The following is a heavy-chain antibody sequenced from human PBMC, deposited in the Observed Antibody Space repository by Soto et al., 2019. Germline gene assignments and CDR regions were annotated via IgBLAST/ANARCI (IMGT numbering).Heavy chain of an antibody. Sequence: QVQLQESGPGLVKPSQTLSLTCTVSGGSISSGDYYWSWIRQPPGKGLEWIGYIYYSGSTYYNPALKSRXXIXVXXSKNQFSLKLSSVTAADTAVYYCAREGVSYYGMDVWGQGTTVTVSS. V-gene: IGHV4-30-4*01. J-gene: IGHJ6*02. CDR2: IYYSGST. CDR1: GGSISSGDYY. CDR3: AREGVSYYGMDV. D-gene: IGHD6-13*01.